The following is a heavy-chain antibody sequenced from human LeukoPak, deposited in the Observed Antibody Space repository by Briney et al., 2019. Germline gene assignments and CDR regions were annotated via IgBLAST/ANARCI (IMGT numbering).Heavy chain of an antibody. Sequence: QPGGSLRLSCAASGFTFSSYAMSWVRQAPGEGLEWVSAISGSGGSTYYADSVKGRFTISRGNSKNTLYLQMNSLRAEDTAVYYCAKDREGATPYYFDYWGQGTLVTVSS. D-gene: IGHD1-26*01. CDR3: AKDREGATPYYFDY. J-gene: IGHJ4*02. CDR2: ISGSGGST. CDR1: GFTFSSYA. V-gene: IGHV3-23*01.